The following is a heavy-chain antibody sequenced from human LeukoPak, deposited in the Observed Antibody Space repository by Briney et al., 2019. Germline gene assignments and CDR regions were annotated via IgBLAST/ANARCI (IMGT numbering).Heavy chain of an antibody. V-gene: IGHV3-33*08. CDR1: GFTFSSYG. CDR2: IWYDGSNK. D-gene: IGHD2/OR15-2a*01. J-gene: IGHJ3*02. Sequence: GGALRLSCAASGFTFSSYGMHWVPQAPSKGLEWVAVIWYDGSNKYYADSVKGRFTISRDNSKNTLYLQMNSLRAEDTTVYYCARNRFYDHDAFDIWGQGTMVTVSS. CDR3: ARNRFYDHDAFDI.